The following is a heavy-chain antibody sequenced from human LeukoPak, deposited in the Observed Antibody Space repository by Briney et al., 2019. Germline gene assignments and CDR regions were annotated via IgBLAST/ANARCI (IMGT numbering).Heavy chain of an antibody. V-gene: IGHV3-64*01. Sequence: PGGSLRLSCVASGFTFSSYAMPWVRQAPGKGLEYVSGISSNGGSTYYANSVKDRFNISRDNSKNTLYLQMGSLRAEDTAVYHCARAGRNDASLGMDVWGQGTTVTVSS. CDR3: ARAGRNDASLGMDV. CDR2: ISSNGGST. J-gene: IGHJ6*02. CDR1: GFTFSSYA. D-gene: IGHD1-1*01.